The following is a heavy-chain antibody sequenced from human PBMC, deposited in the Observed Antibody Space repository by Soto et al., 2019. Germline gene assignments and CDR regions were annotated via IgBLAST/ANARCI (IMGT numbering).Heavy chain of an antibody. J-gene: IGHJ4*02. CDR2: IYYSGNT. D-gene: IGHD5-12*01. V-gene: IGHV4-39*02. Sequence: QLQLQESGPGLVKPSETLSLTCAVSGGSITSPSYYWGWIRQPPGKGLDWIGNIYYSGNTYYNPSLKGRVTISVDTSKNDFPLKLTSVTAADTAVYYCARMELGRMVAIAYWGQGTLVTVSS. CDR1: GGSITSPSYY. CDR3: ARMELGRMVAIAY.